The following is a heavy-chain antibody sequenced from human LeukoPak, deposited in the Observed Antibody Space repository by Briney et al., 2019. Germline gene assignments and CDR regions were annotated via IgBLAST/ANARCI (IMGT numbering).Heavy chain of an antibody. D-gene: IGHD3-22*01. J-gene: IGHJ4*02. V-gene: IGHV4-31*03. Sequence: SETLSLTCTVSGGSISSGGYYWSWIRQHPGKGLEWIGYIYYSGSTYYNPSLKSRVTISVDTSKNQFSLKLSSVTAADTAVYYCAREHYDSTRFDYWGQGTLVTVSS. CDR1: GGSISSGGYY. CDR3: AREHYDSTRFDY. CDR2: IYYSGST.